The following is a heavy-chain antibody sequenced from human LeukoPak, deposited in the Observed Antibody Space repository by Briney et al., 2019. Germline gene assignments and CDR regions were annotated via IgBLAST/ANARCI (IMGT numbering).Heavy chain of an antibody. D-gene: IGHD4-17*01. CDR2: ITNDGSST. J-gene: IGHJ4*02. V-gene: IGHV3-74*01. Sequence: PGGSLRLSCAASGFTLSKYWMHWVRQAPGRGLVWVSLITNDGSSTSYADSVKGRFTISRDNAKNTLYLQMNSLRAEDTAVYYCARDLIYGDYGDYWGQGTLVTVSS. CDR1: GFTLSKYW. CDR3: ARDLIYGDYGDY.